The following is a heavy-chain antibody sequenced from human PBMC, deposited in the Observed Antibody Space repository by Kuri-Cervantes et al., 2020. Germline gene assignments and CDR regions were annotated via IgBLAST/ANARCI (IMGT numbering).Heavy chain of an antibody. J-gene: IGHJ4*02. Sequence: GGSLRLSCVVSEFSLSNCYMSCVRQAPGKGLEWVSYISSSSSTIYYADSVKGRFTISRDNAKNSLYLQMNSLRAEDTAVYYCARVNEYSSGWYFDYWGQGTLVTVSS. V-gene: IGHV3-48*01. CDR3: ARVNEYSSGWYFDY. CDR1: EFSLSNCY. D-gene: IGHD6-19*01. CDR2: ISSSSSTI.